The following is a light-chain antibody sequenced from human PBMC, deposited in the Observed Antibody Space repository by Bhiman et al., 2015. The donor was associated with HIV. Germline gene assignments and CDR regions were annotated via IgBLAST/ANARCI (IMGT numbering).Light chain of an antibody. Sequence: QSALTQPASVSGSPGQSITISCTGTSSDVGGYNYVSWYQQHPGKAPKLMIYDVSNRPSGISNRFSASKSGNTASLTISGLQAEDEADYHCAVWDDSLNGYVFGTGTKVTVV. CDR3: AVWDDSLNGYV. CDR2: DVS. V-gene: IGLV2-14*03. J-gene: IGLJ1*01. CDR1: SSDVGGYNY.